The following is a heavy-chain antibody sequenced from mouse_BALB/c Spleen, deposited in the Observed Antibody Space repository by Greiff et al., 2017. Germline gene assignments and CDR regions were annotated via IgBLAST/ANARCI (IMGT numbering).Heavy chain of an antibody. J-gene: IGHJ1*01. CDR3: ARHGAYRYEGYFDV. V-gene: IGHV5-12-2*01. Sequence: EVKLVESGGGLVQPGGSLKLSCAASGFTFSSYTMSWVRQTPEKRLEWVAYISNGGGSTYYPDTVKGRFTISRDNAKNTLYLQMSSLKSEDTAMYYCARHGAYRYEGYFDVWGAGTTVTVSS. CDR1: GFTFSSYT. D-gene: IGHD2-14*01. CDR2: ISNGGGST.